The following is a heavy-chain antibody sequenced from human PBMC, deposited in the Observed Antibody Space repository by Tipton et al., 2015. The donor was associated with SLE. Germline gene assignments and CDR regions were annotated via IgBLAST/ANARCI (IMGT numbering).Heavy chain of an antibody. D-gene: IGHD6-6*01. CDR2: ISGDGDGT. V-gene: IGHV3-43*02. CDR3: AKDSWGSSLWYFDL. J-gene: IGHJ2*01. Sequence: SLRLSCAASGFTFDDYVMHWVRQSPGKGLEWVSLISGDGDGTYYADSVKGRFTVSRDNSKNSLYLQMNSLRTEDTAFYYCAKDSWGSSLWYFDLWGRGTLVTVSS. CDR1: GFTFDDYV.